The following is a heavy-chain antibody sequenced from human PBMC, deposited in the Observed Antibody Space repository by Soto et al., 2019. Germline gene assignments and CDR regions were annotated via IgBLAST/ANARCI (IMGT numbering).Heavy chain of an antibody. CDR1: GGTFSSYS. Sequence: QVQLVQSGAEVKKPGSSVKVSCEVSGGTFSSYSFSWVRQAPGQGLEWMGRVIPILGMANYAQKFQGRVTITADKSTSTVYMEMSSLRSEDTAVYYCARGGAVVVPGAVDRHNWFDPWGQGTLVTVSS. J-gene: IGHJ5*02. D-gene: IGHD2-2*01. CDR2: VIPILGMA. V-gene: IGHV1-69*02. CDR3: ARGGAVVVPGAVDRHNWFDP.